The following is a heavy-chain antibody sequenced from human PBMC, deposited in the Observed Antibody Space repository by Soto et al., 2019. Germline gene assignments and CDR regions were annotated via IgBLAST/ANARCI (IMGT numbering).Heavy chain of an antibody. CDR2: VYYNENT. V-gene: IGHV4-39*01. J-gene: IGHJ5*02. Sequence: PSETLSLTCSVSCGSISSFTYYWGWIRQPPGKGLEWIGTVYYNENTYYNPSLKSRVTITVDTAKNQFSLNLRSVTAADTAMYVWARRERYHGSAGGCDHWCPRTRVT. CDR3: ARRERYHGSAGGCDH. D-gene: IGHD1-1*01. CDR1: CGSISSFTYY.